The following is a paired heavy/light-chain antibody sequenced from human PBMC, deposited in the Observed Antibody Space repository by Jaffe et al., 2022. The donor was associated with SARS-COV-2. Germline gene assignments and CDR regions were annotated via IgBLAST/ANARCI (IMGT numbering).Heavy chain of an antibody. Sequence: EVQMLESGGGLVQPGGSLRLSCAASGFTFSSYGISWVRQAPGKGLEWISVISGSGNTYYADSVKGRFTISRDNSKNTLYLQMNSLRAEDTAMYYCAKRAVKSLHYFDYWGQGTQVTVSS. CDR3: AKRAVKSLHYFDY. CDR1: GFTFSSYG. CDR2: ISGSGNT. V-gene: IGHV3-23*01. D-gene: IGHD3-22*01. J-gene: IGHJ4*02.
Light chain of an antibody. Sequence: QTVVTQEPSFSVSPGGTVTFTCGLSSGSVSTSYYPSWYQQTPGQAPRTLIYSTNTRSSGVPDRFSGSILGNKAALTITGAQADDESDYYCVLYMGSGISIFGGGTKLTVL. V-gene: IGLV8-61*01. CDR2: STN. CDR3: VLYMGSGISI. CDR1: SGSVSTSYY. J-gene: IGLJ2*01.